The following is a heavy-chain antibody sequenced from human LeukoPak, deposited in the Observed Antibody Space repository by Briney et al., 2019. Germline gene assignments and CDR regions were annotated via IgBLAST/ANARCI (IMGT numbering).Heavy chain of an antibody. CDR1: GGSIRSYY. J-gene: IGHJ3*02. CDR3: ARQYSSSWYMFAFDI. CDR2: IYTSGTT. D-gene: IGHD6-13*01. Sequence: TSETLSLTCTVSGGSIRSYYWSWIRQPAGKGLEWIGRIYTSGTTNYSPSLKSRVTMSVDTSKNQFSLKLSSVTAADTAVYYCARQYSSSWYMFAFDIWGQGTMVTVSS. V-gene: IGHV4-4*07.